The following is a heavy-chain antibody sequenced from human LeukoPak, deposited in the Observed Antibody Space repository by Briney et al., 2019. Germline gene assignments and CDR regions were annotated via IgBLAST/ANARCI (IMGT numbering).Heavy chain of an antibody. D-gene: IGHD5-18*01. V-gene: IGHV4-59*01. CDR1: GASMSTNY. CDR3: ATIRRGSIYGYFDF. Sequence: PSETLSLTCTVSGASMSTNYWSWLRQPPGKGLEWVGYLLDSSPTNDNPSLQSRVTLSAATFKNQFSLRLTSVTAADTAVYYCATIRRGSIYGYFDFWGQGILVTVSS. CDR2: LLDSSPT. J-gene: IGHJ4*02.